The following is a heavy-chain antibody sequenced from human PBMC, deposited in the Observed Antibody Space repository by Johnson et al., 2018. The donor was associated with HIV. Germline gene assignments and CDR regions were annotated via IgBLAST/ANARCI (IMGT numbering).Heavy chain of an antibody. CDR1: GFTFSSYG. D-gene: IGHD1-14*01. CDR3: ARAFGSAFDI. Sequence: QVQLVESGGGVVQPGGSLRLSCAASGFTFSSYGMHWVRQAPGKGLEWVAFIRYDGSNKYYVDSVKDRFTISRDNAKNSLYLQMNSLRAEDTAVYYCARAFGSAFDIWGQGTMVTVSS. V-gene: IGHV3-30*02. CDR2: IRYDGSNK. J-gene: IGHJ3*02.